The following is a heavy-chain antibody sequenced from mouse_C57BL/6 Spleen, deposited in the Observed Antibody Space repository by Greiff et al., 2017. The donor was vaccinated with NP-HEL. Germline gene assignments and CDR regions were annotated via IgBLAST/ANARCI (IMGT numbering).Heavy chain of an antibody. CDR2: ISYDGSN. CDR3: ARGAHYYGSSAFDY. Sequence: DVQLQESGPGLVKPSQSLSLTCSVTGYSITSGYYWNWIRQFPGNKLEWMGYISYDGSNNYNPSLKNRISITRDTSKNQFFLKLNSVTTEDTATYYCARGAHYYGSSAFDYWGQGTTLTVSS. J-gene: IGHJ2*01. V-gene: IGHV3-6*01. D-gene: IGHD1-1*01. CDR1: GYSITSGYY.